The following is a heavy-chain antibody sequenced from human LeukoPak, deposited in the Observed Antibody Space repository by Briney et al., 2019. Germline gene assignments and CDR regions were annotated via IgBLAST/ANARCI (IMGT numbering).Heavy chain of an antibody. V-gene: IGHV3-64*01. D-gene: IGHD3-10*01. Sequence: GGSLRLSCAASGFSFRGYGMHWVRQAPGRGLEYVSAISADGGTTDYLHSVKGRFTISRDNSKNTLYLQMGRPRSDDTAIYYCARGRGGPPFDFWGQGTVVTVAS. J-gene: IGHJ4*02. CDR2: ISADGGTT. CDR3: ARGRGGPPFDF. CDR1: GFSFRGYG.